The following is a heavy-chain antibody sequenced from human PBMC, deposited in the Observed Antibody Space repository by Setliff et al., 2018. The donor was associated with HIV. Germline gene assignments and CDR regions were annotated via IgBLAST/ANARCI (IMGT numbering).Heavy chain of an antibody. CDR3: ARLSVVAVGLDY. J-gene: IGHJ4*02. V-gene: IGHV4-39*01. CDR1: GDSISSSSYY. D-gene: IGHD2-15*01. Sequence: PSETLSLTCTVSGDSISSSSYYWGWIRQPPGKGLEWIGSIYYSGSTYYTPNLKSRVTISVDTSRNQFSLKLTSVTAADTAVYYCARLSVVAVGLDYWGQGILVTVSS. CDR2: IYYSGST.